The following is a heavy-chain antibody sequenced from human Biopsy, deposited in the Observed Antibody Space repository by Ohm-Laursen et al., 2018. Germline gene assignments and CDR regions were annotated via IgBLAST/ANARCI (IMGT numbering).Heavy chain of an antibody. J-gene: IGHJ5*01. CDR3: ATELLPPGVGGPWLDS. CDR2: ISASSSYI. D-gene: IGHD3-10*01. Sequence: SLRLSCTATGLIFSDYYMNWVRQAPGKGLEWVSSISASSSYIYYADSVKGRFTVSRDNTKNTLYLQMNSLRAADTAIYFCATELLPPGVGGPWLDSWGQGTPVTVSS. CDR1: GLIFSDYY. V-gene: IGHV3-21*06.